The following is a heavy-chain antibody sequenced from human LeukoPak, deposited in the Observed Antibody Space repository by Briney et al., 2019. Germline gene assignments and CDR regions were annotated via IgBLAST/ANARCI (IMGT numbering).Heavy chain of an antibody. D-gene: IGHD2-8*02. J-gene: IGHJ4*02. CDR2: ISGSGGST. Sequence: GGSLRLSCAASGFTFSDYYMSWIRQAPGKGLEWVSAISGSGGSTYYADSVKGRFTISRDNAKNSLYLQMNSLRAEDTALFYCAKDGSTGSLWFREFDYWGQGTLVTVSS. V-gene: IGHV3-11*01. CDR3: AKDGSTGSLWFREFDY. CDR1: GFTFSDYY.